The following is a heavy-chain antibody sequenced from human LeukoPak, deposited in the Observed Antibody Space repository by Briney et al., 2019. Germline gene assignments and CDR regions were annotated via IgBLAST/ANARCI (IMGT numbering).Heavy chain of an antibody. CDR1: GFTFSSYS. CDR3: ARVDLLGYDY. D-gene: IGHD1-26*01. Sequence: GGSLRLSCAASGFTFSSYSMNWVRQAPGKGLEWVSSISSSSYIYYADSVKGRFTISRDNSKNTLYLQMGSLRAEDMAVYYCARVDLLGYDYWGQGTLVTVSS. CDR2: ISSSSYI. J-gene: IGHJ4*02. V-gene: IGHV3-21*01.